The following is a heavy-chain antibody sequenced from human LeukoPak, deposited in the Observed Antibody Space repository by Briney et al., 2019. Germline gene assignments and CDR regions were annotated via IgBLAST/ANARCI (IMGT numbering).Heavy chain of an antibody. CDR1: GGSISSSSYY. CDR3: AIRSLWEPYYFDY. CDR2: IYYSGST. D-gene: IGHD1-26*01. Sequence: SETLSLTRTVSGGSISSSSYYWGWIRQPPGKGLEWIGSIYYSGSTYYNPSLKSRVTISVDTSKNQFSLKLSSVTAADTAVYYCAIRSLWEPYYFDYWGQGTLVTVSS. J-gene: IGHJ4*02. V-gene: IGHV4-39*01.